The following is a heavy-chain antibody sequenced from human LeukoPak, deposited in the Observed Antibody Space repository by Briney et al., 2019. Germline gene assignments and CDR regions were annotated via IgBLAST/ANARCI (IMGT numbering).Heavy chain of an antibody. CDR3: ARDSVPETGFDY. J-gene: IGHJ4*02. V-gene: IGHV3-33*01. D-gene: IGHD1-14*01. Sequence: GGSLRLSCAASGVTFRSYGMHWVRQAPGKGLEWVAVIWYGGSNKYYADSVKGRFTISRDNSKNTLYLQMNSLRAEDTAVYYCARDSVPETGFDYWGQGTLVTVSS. CDR2: IWYGGSNK. CDR1: GVTFRSYG.